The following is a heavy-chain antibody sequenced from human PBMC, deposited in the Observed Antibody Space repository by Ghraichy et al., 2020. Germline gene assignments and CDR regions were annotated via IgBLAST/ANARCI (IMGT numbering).Heavy chain of an antibody. J-gene: IGHJ4*02. CDR1: GFTFGSYA. CDR2: FAGSDGST. D-gene: IGHD4-17*01. Sequence: GGSLRLSCVASGFTFGSYAMTWVRQAPEKGLEWVAVFAGSDGSTFYADSVKGRFTISRDNPKNTLDLQMHSLRGEDTAVYYCARCSDYGDNFRGYIDHWGQGTHVPVSS. V-gene: IGHV3-23*01. CDR3: ARCSDYGDNFRGYIDH.